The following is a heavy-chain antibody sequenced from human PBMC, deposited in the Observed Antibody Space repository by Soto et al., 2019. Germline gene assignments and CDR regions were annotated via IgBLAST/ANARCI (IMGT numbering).Heavy chain of an antibody. D-gene: IGHD3-9*01. CDR1: GGSFSGYY. J-gene: IGHJ4*02. V-gene: IGHV4-34*01. CDR3: ARLEGLATISYYFDF. Sequence: SETLSLTCAVYGGSFSGYYWSWNRQPPGKGLEWIGEINHSGSTNYNPSLKSRVTISLDKSKSQFSLKLNSVTAADSAVYFCARLEGLATISYYFDFWGQGALVTVSS. CDR2: INHSGST.